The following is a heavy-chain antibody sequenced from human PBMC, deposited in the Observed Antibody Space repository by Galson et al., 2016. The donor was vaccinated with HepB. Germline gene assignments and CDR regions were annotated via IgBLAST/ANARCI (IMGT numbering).Heavy chain of an antibody. CDR2: ISRSGDST. Sequence: SLRLSCAASGFTFRNYGMTWVRQAPGKGLEVVSSISRSGDSTYYADSVKGRFTISRDNFKRTLSLQMNSLRAEDTAVYYCVKTQGYSTGWYGMDVWGQGTTVTVSS. V-gene: IGHV3-23*01. CDR1: GFTFRNYG. D-gene: IGHD6-19*01. CDR3: VKTQGYSTGWYGMDV. J-gene: IGHJ6*02.